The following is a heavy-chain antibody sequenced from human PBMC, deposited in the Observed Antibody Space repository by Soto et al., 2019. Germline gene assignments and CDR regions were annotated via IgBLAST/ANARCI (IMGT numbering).Heavy chain of an antibody. CDR2: INLSGST. V-gene: IGHV4-34*01. Sequence: QVQLQQWGAGLLKPSETLSLTCAVYGGSFSGYYWSWIRQPLGKGLEWIGEINLSGSTNYNPSIKSRVSSTVATSTHQFSLKLSSVTAADTALYYCARGLIAATGTGGLELTYWGQGALVTDST. CDR1: GGSFSGYY. D-gene: IGHD6-13*01. J-gene: IGHJ4*02. CDR3: ARGLIAATGTGGLELTY.